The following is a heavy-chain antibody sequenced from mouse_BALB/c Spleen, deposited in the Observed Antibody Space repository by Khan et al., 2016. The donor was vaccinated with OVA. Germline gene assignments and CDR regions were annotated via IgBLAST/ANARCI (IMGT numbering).Heavy chain of an antibody. CDR1: GYSFTGYF. CDR3: ARVYRSDFDY. CDR2: INPHVGET. V-gene: IGHV1-20*02. D-gene: IGHD1-1*01. J-gene: IGHJ2*01. Sequence: EVKLLESGPELVKPGASVKISCKASGYSFTGYFMNWVMQSHGKSLEWIGRINPHVGETLFNPKFKSKATLTVDESSSTAHMELRSLAPEDSAVYYCARVYRSDFDYWGKGTTLTVSS.